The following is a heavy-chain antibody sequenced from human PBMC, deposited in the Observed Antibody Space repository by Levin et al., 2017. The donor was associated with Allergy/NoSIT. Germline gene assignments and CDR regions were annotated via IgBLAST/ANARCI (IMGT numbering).Heavy chain of an antibody. J-gene: IGHJ6*02. CDR2: ISYSGHA. CDR3: ARDECAWFGECYGMDD. CDR1: GDSITRGDNY. V-gene: IGHV4-31*03. D-gene: IGHD3-10*01. Sequence: PSETLSLTCTVSGDSITRGDNYWSWIRQYPGKGLEWIGFISYSGHAHYNPSLKSRLSMSLDTSTNQFSLSLTSVTVADTAVYYCARDECAWFGECYGMDDWGQGTTVIVSS.